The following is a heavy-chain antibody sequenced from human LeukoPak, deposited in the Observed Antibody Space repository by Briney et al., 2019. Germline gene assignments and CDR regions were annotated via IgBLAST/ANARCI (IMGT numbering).Heavy chain of an antibody. CDR3: ASPGGYYYYYMDV. V-gene: IGHV4-39*01. CDR2: IYYSGST. J-gene: IGHJ6*03. D-gene: IGHD3-16*01. CDR1: GGSISSGSYY. Sequence: SETLSLTCTVSGGSISSGSYYWGWIRQPPGKGLEWIGSIYYSGSTYYNPSLKSRVTISVDTSKNQFSLKLSSVTAADTAVYYCASPGGYYYYYMDVWGKGTTVTVSS.